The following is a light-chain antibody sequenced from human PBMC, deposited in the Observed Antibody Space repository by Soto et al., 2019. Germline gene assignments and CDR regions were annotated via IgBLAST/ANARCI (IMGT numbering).Light chain of an antibody. J-gene: IGKJ5*01. CDR1: QSVSNN. CDR3: QQYNNWPPT. Sequence: VLTQSPGTLSLSPGERATLSCRASQSVSNNYLAWYQQKPGQAPRLLIYGASTRATGIPARFSGSGSGTEFTLTISSLQSEDFAVYYCQQYNNWPPTFGQGTRLEI. V-gene: IGKV3D-15*01. CDR2: GAS.